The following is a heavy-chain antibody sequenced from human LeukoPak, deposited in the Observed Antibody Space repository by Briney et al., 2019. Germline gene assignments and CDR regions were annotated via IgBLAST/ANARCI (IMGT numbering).Heavy chain of an antibody. V-gene: IGHV4-59*08. CDR1: GGSLSSYY. Sequence: PSETLSLTCTVSGGSLSSYYWSWIRQPPGKGLEWIGYIYYSGSTNYNPSLKSRVTISVDTSKNQFSLKLSSVTAADTAVYYCARLGSYYYDSSGYWKKGAFDIWGQGTMVTVSS. CDR3: ARLGSYYYDSSGYWKKGAFDI. D-gene: IGHD3-22*01. CDR2: IYYSGST. J-gene: IGHJ3*02.